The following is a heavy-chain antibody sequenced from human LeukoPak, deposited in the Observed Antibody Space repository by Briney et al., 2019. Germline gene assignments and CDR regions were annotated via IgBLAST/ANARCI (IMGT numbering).Heavy chain of an antibody. CDR1: GFTFSTYW. D-gene: IGHD5-24*01. V-gene: IGHV3-7*05. J-gene: IGHJ4*02. CDR3: ARQTERDAYNRY. Sequence: GGSLRLSCAASGFTFSTYWMTWVRQAPGKGLEWVANINQDGSAKNCVYSVKGRFTISRDNAKNALYLQMNSLRAEDTAVYYCARQTERDAYNRYWGQGTLVTVSS. CDR2: INQDGSAK.